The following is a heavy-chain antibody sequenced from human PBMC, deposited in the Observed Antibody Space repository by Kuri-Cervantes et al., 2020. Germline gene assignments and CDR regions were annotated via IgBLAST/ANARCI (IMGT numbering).Heavy chain of an antibody. J-gene: IGHJ4*02. CDR2: INPSGGST. V-gene: IGHV1-46*01. CDR1: GYTFTSYY. CDR3: ARAPEGDHDYAWGSPLYYY. Sequence: ASVKVSCKASGYTFTSYYMHWVRQAPGQGLEWMGIINPSGGSTSYAQKFQGRVTMTRDTSTSTVYMELSSLRSEDTAVYYCARAPEGDHDYAWGSPLYYYWGQGTLVTVSS. D-gene: IGHD3-16*01.